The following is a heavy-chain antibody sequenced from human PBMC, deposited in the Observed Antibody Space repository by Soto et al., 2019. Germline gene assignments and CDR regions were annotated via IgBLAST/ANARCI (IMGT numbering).Heavy chain of an antibody. CDR2: IYHSGST. Sequence: SETLSLTCAVSGGSISSGGYSWSWIRQPPGKGLEWIGYIYHSGSTYYNPSLKSRVTISVDRSKNQFSLKLSSVTAADTAVYYCARDVRTSRGVYYFDYWGQGTLVTVSS. V-gene: IGHV4-30-2*01. J-gene: IGHJ4*02. CDR3: ARDVRTSRGVYYFDY. D-gene: IGHD2-8*01. CDR1: GGSISSGGYS.